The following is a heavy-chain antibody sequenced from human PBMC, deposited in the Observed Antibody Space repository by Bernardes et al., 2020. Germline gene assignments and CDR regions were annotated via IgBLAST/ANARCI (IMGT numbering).Heavy chain of an antibody. J-gene: IGHJ6*02. CDR3: ARAGDYVDYYYGMDV. V-gene: IGHV1-69*13. CDR2: IIPIFGTA. D-gene: IGHD4-17*01. Sequence: SVKVSCKASGGTFSSYAISWVRQAPGQGLECMGGIIPIFGTANYAQKFQGRVTITADESTSTAYMELSSLRSEDTAVYYCARAGDYVDYYYGMDVWGQGTTVTVSS. CDR1: GGTFSSYA.